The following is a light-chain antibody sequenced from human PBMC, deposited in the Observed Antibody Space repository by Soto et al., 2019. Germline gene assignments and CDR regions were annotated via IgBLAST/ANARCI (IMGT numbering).Light chain of an antibody. V-gene: IGLV3-21*02. Sequence: SYELTQPPSVTVAPGQTARITCGGTNIGSKSVHWYQLRPGQAPVVVVYVDGSDRPSGIPERFSGSSSGMTATLTIGRVEAGDEADYYCQVWDIDSDHVVFGGGTKVTVL. CDR2: VDGS. CDR1: NIGSKS. J-gene: IGLJ2*01. CDR3: QVWDIDSDHVV.